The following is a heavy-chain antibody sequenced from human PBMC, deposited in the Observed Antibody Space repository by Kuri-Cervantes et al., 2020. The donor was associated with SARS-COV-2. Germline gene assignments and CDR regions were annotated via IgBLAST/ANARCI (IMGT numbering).Heavy chain of an antibody. V-gene: IGHV3-30*03. D-gene: IGHD1-26*01. CDR2: ISYDGSNK. CDR1: GFTVSSNY. J-gene: IGHJ4*02. CDR3: ARDLYSGSYRRHVQFDY. Sequence: GESLKISCAASGFTVSSNYMSWVRQAPGKGLEWVAVISYDGSNKYYADSVKGRFTISRDNSKNTLYLQMNSLRAEDTAVYYCARDLYSGSYRRHVQFDYWGQGTLVTVSS.